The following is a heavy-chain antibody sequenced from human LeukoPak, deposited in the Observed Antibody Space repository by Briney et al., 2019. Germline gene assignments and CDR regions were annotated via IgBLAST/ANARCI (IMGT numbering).Heavy chain of an antibody. CDR2: IKTKADGGTT. Sequence: GGSLRLSCVVSGFTFSKAWMSWVRQAPGKGLEWVGHIKTKADGGTTDYAAPVKGRLTISRDDSKNTLYLQMNSLKTEDTAVYYCTTDFPSDYWGQGTLVTVSS. CDR1: GFTFSKAW. J-gene: IGHJ4*02. CDR3: TTDFPSDY. V-gene: IGHV3-15*01.